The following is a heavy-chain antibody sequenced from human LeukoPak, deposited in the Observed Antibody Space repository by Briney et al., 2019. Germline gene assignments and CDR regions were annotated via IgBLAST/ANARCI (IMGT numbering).Heavy chain of an antibody. CDR3: AKDALYCSSTSCYGTYFDY. V-gene: IGHV3-30*18. CDR2: ISYDGSNK. Sequence: GGSLRLSCAASGFTFSSYGMHWVRQAPGKGLEWVAVISYDGSNKYYADSVKGRFTISRDNSKNTLYQQMNSLRAEDTAVYYCAKDALYCSSTSCYGTYFDYWGQGTLVTVSS. J-gene: IGHJ4*02. CDR1: GFTFSSYG. D-gene: IGHD2-2*01.